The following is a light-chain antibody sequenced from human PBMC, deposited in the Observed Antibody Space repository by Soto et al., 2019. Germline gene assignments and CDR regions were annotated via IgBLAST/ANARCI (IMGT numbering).Light chain of an antibody. J-gene: IGLJ3*02. Sequence: QSALTQPASVSGSPGQSITISCTGTSSDVGNYNLVSWYQQHPGKVPKLMLYEVSTRPSGVSNRFSGSKSGNTASLTISGLQAEDEADYYCCSYVGSSTWVFGGGTKLTV. CDR2: EVS. CDR1: SSDVGNYNL. CDR3: CSYVGSSTWV. V-gene: IGLV2-23*02.